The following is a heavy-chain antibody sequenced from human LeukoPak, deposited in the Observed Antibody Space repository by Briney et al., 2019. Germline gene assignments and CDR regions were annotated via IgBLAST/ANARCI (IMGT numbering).Heavy chain of an antibody. CDR1: GGSISSYY. J-gene: IGHJ3*02. CDR3: ARVPHYYGSGSYSYQDAFDI. Sequence: SETLSLTCTVSGGSISSYYWSWIRQPAGKGLEWIGRIYTSGSTNYNPSLKSRVTMSVDTSKNQFSLRLSSVTAADTAVYYCARVPHYYGSGSYSYQDAFDIWGQGTMVTVSS. CDR2: IYTSGST. D-gene: IGHD3-10*01. V-gene: IGHV4-4*07.